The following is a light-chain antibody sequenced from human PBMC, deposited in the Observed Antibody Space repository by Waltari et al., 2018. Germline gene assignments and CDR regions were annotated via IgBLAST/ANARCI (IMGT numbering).Light chain of an antibody. CDR1: TSVFSSTNSNNY. CDR2: WAS. Sequence: DIVLTQSPDSLALSLGERATISCRSTTSVFSSTNSNNYLAWYQQRPGQPPKMHFYWASTRVSGVPDRFDGSGSGTDYTLTFSSLQAEDLAVYYCQQYYTTPCTFGQGTRLEIK. V-gene: IGKV4-1*01. CDR3: QQYYTTPCT. J-gene: IGKJ2*02.